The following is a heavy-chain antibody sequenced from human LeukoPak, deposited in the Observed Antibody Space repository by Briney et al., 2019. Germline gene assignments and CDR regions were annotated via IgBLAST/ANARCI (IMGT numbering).Heavy chain of an antibody. CDR2: ISANNGDT. CDR3: ARDWPTVIADY. D-gene: IGHD4-11*01. V-gene: IGHV1-18*01. CDR1: GYTFTSHG. J-gene: IGHJ4*02. Sequence: AASVKVSCKTSGYTFTSHGISWVRQAPGQGLAWMGWISANNGDTKYAQRMQDRLTMTTDTSTSTAYMDLRSLSSDDTAIYYCARDWPTVIADYWGQGTLVTVSS.